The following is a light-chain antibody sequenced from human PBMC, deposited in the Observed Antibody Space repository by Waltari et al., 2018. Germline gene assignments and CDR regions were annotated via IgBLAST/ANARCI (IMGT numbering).Light chain of an antibody. CDR1: QSVLYSSNNKNY. Sequence: DIVMTQSPDSLAVSLGERATINCKSSQSVLYSSNNKNYLAWYQQKPGQPPKLLIYWASTRESGIPDRCSGGGSGTDFTLTIISLQAEDVAVYYCQQYYSTPLTFGPGTKVDIK. V-gene: IGKV4-1*01. CDR3: QQYYSTPLT. J-gene: IGKJ3*01. CDR2: WAS.